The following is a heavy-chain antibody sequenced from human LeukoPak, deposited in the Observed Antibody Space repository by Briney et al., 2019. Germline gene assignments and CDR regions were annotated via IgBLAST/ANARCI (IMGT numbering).Heavy chain of an antibody. CDR3: ARDRLASYYDILTGYENYMDV. CDR2: INPNSGGT. CDR1: GYTFTGYY. D-gene: IGHD3-9*01. V-gene: IGHV1-2*02. Sequence: ASVKVSCKASGYTFTGYYMHWVRQAPGQGLEWMGWINPNSGGTNYAQKFQGRVTMTRDTSISTAYMELSRLGSDDTAVYYCARDRLASYYDILTGYENYMDVWGKGTTVTVSS. J-gene: IGHJ6*03.